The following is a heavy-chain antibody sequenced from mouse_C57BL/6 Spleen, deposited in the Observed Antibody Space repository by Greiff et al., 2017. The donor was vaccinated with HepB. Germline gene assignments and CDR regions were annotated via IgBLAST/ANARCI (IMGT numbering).Heavy chain of an antibody. Sequence: EVQLVESGGGLVQPGGSMKLSCVASGFTFSNYWMNWVRQSPEKGLEWVAQIRLKSDNYATHYAESVKGRFTISRDDSKSSVYLQMNNLRAEDTGIYYCTGGGGNPYYYAMDYWGQGTSVTVSS. V-gene: IGHV6-3*01. J-gene: IGHJ4*01. D-gene: IGHD1-1*02. CDR3: TGGGGNPYYYAMDY. CDR2: IRLKSDNYAT. CDR1: GFTFSNYW.